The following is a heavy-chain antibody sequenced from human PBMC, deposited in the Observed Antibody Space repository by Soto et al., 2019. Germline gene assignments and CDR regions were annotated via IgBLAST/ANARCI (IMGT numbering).Heavy chain of an antibody. CDR3: AKDLRQGYSISPLVQAYYFDY. Sequence: GGSLRLSCAASGFTFSSYAMSWVRQAPGKGLEWVSAISGSGGSTYYADSVKGRFTISRDNSKNTLYLQMNSLRAEDTAVYYGAKDLRQGYSISPLVQAYYFDYWGQGTLVTVSS. CDR2: ISGSGGST. CDR1: GFTFSSYA. J-gene: IGHJ4*02. V-gene: IGHV3-23*01. D-gene: IGHD6-6*01.